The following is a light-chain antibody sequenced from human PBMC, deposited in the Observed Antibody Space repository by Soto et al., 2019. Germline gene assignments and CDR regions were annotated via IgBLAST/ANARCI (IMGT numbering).Light chain of an antibody. Sequence: DIPITQSPSTLSASVGDRVTITCRASQSISGWLAWYQQKPGKAPKLLIYDASSLNSGVPSRFSGSGSGTEFTLTINSLQPDDFATYYCQQYSSYSGTFGQGTKVDIK. J-gene: IGKJ1*01. V-gene: IGKV1-5*01. CDR2: DAS. CDR1: QSISGW. CDR3: QQYSSYSGT.